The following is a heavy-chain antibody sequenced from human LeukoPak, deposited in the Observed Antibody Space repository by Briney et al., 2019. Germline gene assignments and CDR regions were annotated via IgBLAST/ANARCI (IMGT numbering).Heavy chain of an antibody. J-gene: IGHJ4*02. CDR3: VKGHSSGWVSEY. CDR2: IYGSGTST. V-gene: IGHV3-23*05. CDR1: GFTFSSYA. D-gene: IGHD6-19*01. Sequence: GGSLRLSCAASGFTFSSYAMSWVRQAPGKGLEWVSGIYGSGTSTYYADSVKGRSTISRDNSKNALYLQMNSLRAEDTAVYYCVKGHSSGWVSEYWGQGTLVTVSS.